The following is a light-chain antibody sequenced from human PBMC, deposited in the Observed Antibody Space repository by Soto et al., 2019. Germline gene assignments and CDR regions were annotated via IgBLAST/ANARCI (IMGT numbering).Light chain of an antibody. CDR2: ATS. Sequence: EIVFTQSPGTVSLSPGESATLSCRASQSISRSDLAWYQHRPGQSPRLLIYATSSRATGIPDRFSGSGSGTDFTLTISRLEPEDFAVFYCQHYDSLPITFGQGTRLEI. J-gene: IGKJ5*01. V-gene: IGKV3-20*01. CDR3: QHYDSLPIT. CDR1: QSISRSD.